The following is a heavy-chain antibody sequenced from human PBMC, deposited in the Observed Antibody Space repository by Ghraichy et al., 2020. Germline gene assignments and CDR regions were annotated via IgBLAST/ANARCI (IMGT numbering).Heavy chain of an antibody. J-gene: IGHJ4*02. CDR2: INTDGSRT. Sequence: GESLNISCAASGFTFSNYWMHWVRQAPGKGLVWVSNINTDGSRTHYADSVKGRFTISRDNAKNTVYLQMSSLRGEDTAVYYCARDLFCGGDCHDYWGQGTLVTVSS. V-gene: IGHV3-74*01. CDR3: ARDLFCGGDCHDY. D-gene: IGHD2-21*01. CDR1: GFTFSNYW.